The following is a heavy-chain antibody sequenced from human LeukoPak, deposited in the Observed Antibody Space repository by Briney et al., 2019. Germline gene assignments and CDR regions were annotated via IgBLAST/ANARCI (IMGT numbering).Heavy chain of an antibody. D-gene: IGHD2-2*01. J-gene: IGHJ1*01. CDR2: ISVYSGNT. Sequence: ASVKVSCKGSGYTFISYGISWVRQAPGQGLAWMGWISVYSGNTNYVQKLQGRVTMTTDTSTSTAYMELRSLRSDDTAVYYCARDTYCDSTSCRFAQVQYWGQGTLVTVSS. V-gene: IGHV1-18*04. CDR1: GYTFISYG. CDR3: ARDTYCDSTSCRFAQVQY.